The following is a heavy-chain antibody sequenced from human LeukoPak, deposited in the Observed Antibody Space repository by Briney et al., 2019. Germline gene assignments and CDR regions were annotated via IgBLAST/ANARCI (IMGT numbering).Heavy chain of an antibody. CDR1: GYTFTTYE. D-gene: IGHD6-19*01. CDR3: ARCGQLLASN. Sequence: ASVKVSCKASGYTFTTYEINSVRQATGQGLEWMGWMNPNSGNTGYAQKFQGRVTMTRNTSISTAYMELSSLRSEDTAVYYCARCGQLLASNWGQGTLVTVSS. J-gene: IGHJ4*02. CDR2: MNPNSGNT. V-gene: IGHV1-8*01.